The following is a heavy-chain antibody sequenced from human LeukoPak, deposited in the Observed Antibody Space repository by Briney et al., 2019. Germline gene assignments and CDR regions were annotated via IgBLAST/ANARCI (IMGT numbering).Heavy chain of an antibody. D-gene: IGHD4-17*01. CDR1: GGSFSDYY. J-gene: IGHJ4*02. CDR3: ARVHYGDYSFDY. Sequence: PSETLSLTCGVYGGSFSDYYWSWIRQPPGKGLEWIGEIYHSGSTNYNPSLKSRVTISVDTSRNQFSLKLSSVTAADTAVYYCARVHYGDYSFDYWGQGTLVTVSS. V-gene: IGHV4-34*01. CDR2: IYHSGST.